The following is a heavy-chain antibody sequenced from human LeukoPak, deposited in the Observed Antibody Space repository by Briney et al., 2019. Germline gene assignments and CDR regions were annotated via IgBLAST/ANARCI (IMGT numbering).Heavy chain of an antibody. D-gene: IGHD5-18*01. CDR2: IKQDGSEK. J-gene: IGHJ4*02. V-gene: IGHV3-7*01. CDR1: GFTFSSYG. CDR3: ARDLAMVNYYFDY. Sequence: PGRSLRLSCAASGFTFSSYGMHWVRQAPGKGLEWVANIKQDGSEKYYVDSVKGRFTISRDNAKNSLYLQMNSLRAEDTAVYYCARDLAMVNYYFDYWGQGTLVTVSS.